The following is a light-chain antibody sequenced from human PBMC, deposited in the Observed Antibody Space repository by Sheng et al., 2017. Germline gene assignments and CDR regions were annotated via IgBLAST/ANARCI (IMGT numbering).Light chain of an antibody. CDR3: QQLNSYPFT. CDR1: QDITSY. J-gene: IGKJ3*01. Sequence: DIQLTQSPSFLSASVGDRVTITCRASQDITSYLAWYQQKPETAPKLLVYAASSLQSGVPSRFSGSGSGTEFTLTVSSLQPEDFATYYCQQLNSYPFTFGPGTQSGYQT. CDR2: AAS. V-gene: IGKV1-9*01.